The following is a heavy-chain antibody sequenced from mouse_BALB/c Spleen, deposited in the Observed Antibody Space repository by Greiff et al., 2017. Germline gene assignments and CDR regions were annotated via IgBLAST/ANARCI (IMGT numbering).Heavy chain of an antibody. CDR2: IWAGGST. V-gene: IGHV2-9*02. J-gene: IGHJ3*01. Sequence: QVQLKESGPGLVAPSQSLSITCTVSGFSLTSYGVHWVRQPPGKGLEWLGVIWAGGSTNYNSALMSRLSISKDNSKSQVFLKMNSLQTDDTAMYYCARGERFAYWGQGTLVTVSA. CDR1: GFSLTSYG. CDR3: ARGERFAY.